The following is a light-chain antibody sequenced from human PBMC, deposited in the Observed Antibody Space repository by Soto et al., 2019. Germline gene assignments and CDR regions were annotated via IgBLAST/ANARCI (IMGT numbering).Light chain of an antibody. J-gene: IGKJ4*01. CDR1: QGISNY. CDR3: QKYNSAPLT. CDR2: AAS. Sequence: DLERTESRSSLSASVGKRVTITCRASQGISNYLAWYQQKPGKVPTLLIYAASTLQSGVPSRFSGSGSGTDFTLTISSLQPEDVATYYCQKYNSAPLTFGGGTKVDIK. V-gene: IGKV1-27*01.